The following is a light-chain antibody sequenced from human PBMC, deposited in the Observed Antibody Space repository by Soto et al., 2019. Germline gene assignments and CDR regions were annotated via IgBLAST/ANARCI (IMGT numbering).Light chain of an antibody. CDR2: AAS. V-gene: IGKV1-39*01. CDR1: QSISSY. CDR3: QQRYITPRA. Sequence: DIQMTQSPSSLSASVGDRVTITCRASQSISSYLNWYQQKPGKAPKLLIYAASSLQSGVPSRFSGSGSGTDFTLPISSLQPEDFATYYCQQRYITPRAFGHGTKLAIK. J-gene: IGKJ2*01.